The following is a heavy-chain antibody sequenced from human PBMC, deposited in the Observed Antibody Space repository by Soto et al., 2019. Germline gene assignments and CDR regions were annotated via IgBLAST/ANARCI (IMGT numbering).Heavy chain of an antibody. J-gene: IGHJ4*02. CDR1: GFTFDDYA. CDR3: LKAEGGDNPPRFDY. Sequence: HPGGSLRLSCAASGFTFDDYAMHWVRQAPGKGLEWVSGISWNSGSIGYADSVKGRFTISRDNAKNSLYLQMNSLRAEDTALYYCLKAEGGDNPPRFDYWGQGTLVTVSS. V-gene: IGHV3-9*01. CDR2: ISWNSGSI. D-gene: IGHD2-21*02.